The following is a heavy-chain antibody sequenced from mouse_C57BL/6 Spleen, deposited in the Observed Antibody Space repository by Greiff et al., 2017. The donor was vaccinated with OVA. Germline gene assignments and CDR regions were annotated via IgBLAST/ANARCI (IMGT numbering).Heavy chain of an antibody. CDR1: GYTFTDHT. CDR3: ARLGDYDGAWFAY. CDR2: IYPRDGST. D-gene: IGHD2-4*01. V-gene: IGHV1-78*01. J-gene: IGHJ3*01. Sequence: VQLQQSDAELVKPGASVKISCKVSGYTFTDHTIHWMKQRPEQGLEWIGYIYPRDGSTKYNEKFKGKATLTADKSSSTAYMQLNSLTAEDSAVYFCARLGDYDGAWFAYWGQGTLVTVSA.